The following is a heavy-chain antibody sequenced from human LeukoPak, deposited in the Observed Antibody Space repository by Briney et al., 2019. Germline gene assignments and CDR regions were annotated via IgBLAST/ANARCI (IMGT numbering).Heavy chain of an antibody. CDR1: GGSISSSSYY. D-gene: IGHD6-13*01. CDR3: ARWGRIAAAYTWFDP. CDR2: IYYSGST. J-gene: IGHJ5*02. Sequence: PSETLSLTCTVSGGSISSSSYYWGWIRQPPGKGLEWIGSIYYSGSTYYNPSLKSRVTISVDTSKNQFSLKLSSVTAADTAVYYCARWGRIAAAYTWFDPWGQGTLVTVSS. V-gene: IGHV4-39*01.